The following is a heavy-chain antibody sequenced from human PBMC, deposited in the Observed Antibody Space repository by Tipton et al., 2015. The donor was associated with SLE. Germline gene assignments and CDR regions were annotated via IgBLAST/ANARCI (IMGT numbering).Heavy chain of an antibody. Sequence: RSLRLSCAASGFNFSSYAMHWVRQAPGKGLEWVAVIWFDGNKKYFGDSVKGRFTISRDNSKNTLYLEMKSLRTEDTAAYFCAKSRVQGVQGLISPPPDYYYGMDVWGQGTTVTVSS. J-gene: IGHJ6*02. CDR3: AKSRVQGVQGLISPPPDYYYGMDV. D-gene: IGHD3-10*01. CDR2: IWFDGNKK. V-gene: IGHV3-30*18. CDR1: GFNFSSYA.